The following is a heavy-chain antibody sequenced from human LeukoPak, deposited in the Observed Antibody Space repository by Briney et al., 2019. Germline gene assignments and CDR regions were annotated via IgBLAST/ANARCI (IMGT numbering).Heavy chain of an antibody. CDR1: GGSISSTY. V-gene: IGHV4-59*01. CDR2: IYYSGST. J-gene: IGHJ4*02. D-gene: IGHD2-15*01. CDR3: ARSSCSAGSCYWY. Sequence: PETLSLTCTVSGGSISSTYWNWIRQPPGKGLEWIGHIYYSGSTNYNPSLKSRATISVDTSKKQFSLKLSTVTTADTAVYFCARSSCSAGSCYWYWGQGTLVTVSS.